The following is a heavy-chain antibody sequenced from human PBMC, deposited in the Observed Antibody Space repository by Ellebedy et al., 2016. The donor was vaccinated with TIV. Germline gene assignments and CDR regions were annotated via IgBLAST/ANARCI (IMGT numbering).Heavy chain of an antibody. CDR1: GFTFSSHA. J-gene: IGHJ4*02. CDR3: ARATRVAGSPNSLIDY. D-gene: IGHD6-19*01. Sequence: GESLKISCAASGFTFSSHAMSWVRQAPGKGLEWVSVISNNADATYYADPVKGRFTISRDNSKNTVYLQMNSLRAEDTALYYCARATRVAGSPNSLIDYWGQGILVTVSS. V-gene: IGHV3-23*01. CDR2: ISNNADAT.